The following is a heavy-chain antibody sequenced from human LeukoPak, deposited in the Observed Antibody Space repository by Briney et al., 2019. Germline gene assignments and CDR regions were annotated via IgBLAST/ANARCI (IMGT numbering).Heavy chain of an antibody. CDR2: IIPIFGTA. CDR1: GGTFSSYA. CDR3: ASGGRPKAFGI. Sequence: ASVKVSCKASGGTFSSYAISWVRQAPGQGLEWMGGIIPIFGTANYAQKFQGRVTITADESTSTAYMELSSLRSEDTAVYYCASGGRPKAFGIWGQGTMVTVSS. J-gene: IGHJ3*02. D-gene: IGHD3-16*01. V-gene: IGHV1-69*01.